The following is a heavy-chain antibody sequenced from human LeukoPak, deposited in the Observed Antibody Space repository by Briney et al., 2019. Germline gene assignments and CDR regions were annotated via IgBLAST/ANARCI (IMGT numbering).Heavy chain of an antibody. CDR1: GYTFTSYY. D-gene: IGHD5-24*01. Sequence: GASVKVSCKASGYTFTSYYMHWVRQAPRQGLECMGIINPSGGSTSYAQKFQGRVTMTRDTSTSTVYMELSSLRSEDTAVYYCARDGGDGYNYGGYDYWGQGTLVTVSS. J-gene: IGHJ4*02. CDR3: ARDGGDGYNYGGYDY. V-gene: IGHV1-46*01. CDR2: INPSGGST.